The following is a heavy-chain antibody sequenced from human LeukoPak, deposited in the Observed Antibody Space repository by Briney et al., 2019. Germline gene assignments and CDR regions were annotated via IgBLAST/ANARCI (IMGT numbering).Heavy chain of an antibody. V-gene: IGHV4-34*01. CDR1: GGSFSGYY. Sequence: SETLSLTCAVYGGSFSGYYWSWIRQPPGKGLEWIGEINHSGSTNYNPSLKSRVTVSVDTSKNQFSLKLSSVIAADTAVYYCAGNYYDSSGYPWDAFDIWGQGTMVTVSS. D-gene: IGHD3-22*01. CDR3: AGNYYDSSGYPWDAFDI. J-gene: IGHJ3*02. CDR2: INHSGST.